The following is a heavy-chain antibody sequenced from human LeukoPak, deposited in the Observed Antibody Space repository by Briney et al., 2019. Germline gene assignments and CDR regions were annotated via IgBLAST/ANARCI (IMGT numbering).Heavy chain of an antibody. J-gene: IGHJ4*02. CDR1: GFTFSSYS. V-gene: IGHV3-21*01. D-gene: IGHD2-2*01. CDR3: ARGAWYCSSTSCYFDY. Sequence: GXXLRLSCAASGFTFSSYSMNWVRQAPGKGLEWVSSISSSSSYIYYADSVKGRFTISRDNAKNSLYLQMNSLRAEDTAVYYCARGAWYCSSTSCYFDYWGQGTLVTVSS. CDR2: ISSSSSYI.